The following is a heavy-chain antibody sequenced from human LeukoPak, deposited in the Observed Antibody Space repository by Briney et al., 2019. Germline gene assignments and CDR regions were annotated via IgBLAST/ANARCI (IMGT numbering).Heavy chain of an antibody. V-gene: IGHV4-34*01. CDR3: ARREAAFDI. J-gene: IGHJ3*02. CDR2: INHSGST. D-gene: IGHD5-24*01. Sequence: PSETLSLTCAVYGGSFSGYYWSWIRQPPGKGLEWIGEINHSGSTNYNPSLKSRVTISVDTSKNQFSLKLSSATAADTAVYYCARREAAFDIWGQGTMVTVSS. CDR1: GGSFSGYY.